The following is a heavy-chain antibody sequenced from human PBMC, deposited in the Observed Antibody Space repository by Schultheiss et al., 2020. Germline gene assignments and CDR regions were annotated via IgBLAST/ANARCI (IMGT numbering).Heavy chain of an antibody. D-gene: IGHD3-22*01. CDR1: GYTFTSYD. V-gene: IGHV1-2*02. CDR2: INPNSGGT. CDR3: ARDIGSRSYYYDSSGYHGFDY. Sequence: ASVKVSCKASGYTFTSYDINWVRQAPGQGLEWMGWINPNSGGTNYAHYAQKFQGRVTMTRDTSISTAYMELSRLRSDDTAVYYCARDIGSRSYYYDSSGYHGFDYWGQGTLVTVSS. J-gene: IGHJ4*02.